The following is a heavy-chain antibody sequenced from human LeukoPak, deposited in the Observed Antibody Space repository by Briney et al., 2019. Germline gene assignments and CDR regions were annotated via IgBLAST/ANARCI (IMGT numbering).Heavy chain of an antibody. D-gene: IGHD3-10*01. CDR1: GGSISSYY. V-gene: IGHV4-59*01. J-gene: IGHJ5*02. CDR2: IYYSGST. Sequence: PSETLSLTCTVSGGSISSYYWSWIRQPPGKGLEWIGYIYYSGSTNYNPSLKSRVTISVDTSKNQFSLKLSSMTAADTAVYYCARDLQRDGSGSYYKNWFDPWGQGTLVTVSS. CDR3: ARDLQRDGSGSYYKNWFDP.